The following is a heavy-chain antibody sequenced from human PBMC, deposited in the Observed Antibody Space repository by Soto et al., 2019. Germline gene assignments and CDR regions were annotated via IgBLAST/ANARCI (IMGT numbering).Heavy chain of an antibody. Sequence: LRLSCAASGFNFITYSLSWVRQAPGKGLEWVASISSSAVYIDYADSVKGRFTISRDNSKNTLYLQMNSLRAEDTAVYYCARGSRVGYYYGMDVWGQGTTVTVSS. CDR1: GFNFITYS. J-gene: IGHJ6*02. CDR2: ISSSAVYI. V-gene: IGHV3-21*01. CDR3: ARGSRVGYYYGMDV.